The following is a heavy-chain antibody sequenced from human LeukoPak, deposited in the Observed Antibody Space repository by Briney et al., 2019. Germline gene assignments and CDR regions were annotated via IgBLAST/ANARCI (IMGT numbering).Heavy chain of an antibody. V-gene: IGHV4-31*11. CDR1: GGSISSGGYS. J-gene: IGHJ4*02. Sequence: KTSETLSLTCAVSGGSISSGGYSWSWIRQPPGKGLEWVGNNYYSGSTYYSPSLKSRLTIPLDTSNNQFSLKLSSVTAADTAVYYCARRPVRDYSNYWGQGTLVTVSS. D-gene: IGHD4-11*01. CDR2: NYYSGST. CDR3: ARRPVRDYSNY.